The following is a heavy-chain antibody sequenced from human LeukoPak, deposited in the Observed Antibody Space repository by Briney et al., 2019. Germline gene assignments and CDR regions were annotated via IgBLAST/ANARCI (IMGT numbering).Heavy chain of an antibody. D-gene: IGHD6-19*01. V-gene: IGHV4-61*02. CDR3: ASVAVARYWYFDL. Sequence: PSQTLSLTCTVSGGSISSGSYYWSWIRQPAGKGLEWIGRINTSGSTNYNPSPKSRVTISVDTSKNQFSLKLSSVTAADTAVYYCASVAVARYWYFDLWGRGTLVTVSS. CDR2: INTSGST. CDR1: GGSISSGSYY. J-gene: IGHJ2*01.